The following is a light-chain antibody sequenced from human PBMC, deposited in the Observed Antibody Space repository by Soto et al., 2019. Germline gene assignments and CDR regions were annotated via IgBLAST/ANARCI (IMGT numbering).Light chain of an antibody. V-gene: IGKV1-39*01. Sequence: DVQMTQSPSSLSASVGDRVTITCRASQSISSYLNWDQQKPGKAPKLQIYAASSLQSGVPSRFSGSRSGPDFTLTISSLQPEDFATYYWQQSYSTLLSFAPGTKVHIK. CDR2: AAS. J-gene: IGKJ3*01. CDR1: QSISSY. CDR3: QQSYSTLLS.